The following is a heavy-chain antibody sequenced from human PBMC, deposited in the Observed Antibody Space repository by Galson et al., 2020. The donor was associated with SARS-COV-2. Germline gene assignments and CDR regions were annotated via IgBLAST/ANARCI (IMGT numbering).Heavy chain of an antibody. CDR3: SRVKLHYSGYDFRYYYYGMDV. D-gene: IGHD5-12*01. CDR1: GGSISSYY. Sequence: EASETLSLTCTVSGGSISSYYWSWIRQPQGKGLEWIGYIYYSGSTNYNPSLKRRVTISVDTSKNQFSLKLNPVTAAATAMSYCSRVKLHYSGYDFRYYYYGMDVWGQGTTVTVSS. J-gene: IGHJ6*02. V-gene: IGHV4-59*01. CDR2: IYYSGST.